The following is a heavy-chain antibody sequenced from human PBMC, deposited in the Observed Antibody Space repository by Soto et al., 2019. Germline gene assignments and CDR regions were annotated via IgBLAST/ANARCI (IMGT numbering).Heavy chain of an antibody. J-gene: IGHJ4*02. CDR1: GLTFSSYA. D-gene: IGHD3-22*01. CDR2: ISGSGGST. Sequence: PGGSLRLSCAASGLTFSSYAMSWSRQAPGKGLEWVSAISGSGGSTYYADSVKGRFTISRDNSKNTLYLQMNSLRAEDTAVYYCANTLLFNYYDSSGYSRHFDYWGQGTLVTVSS. V-gene: IGHV3-23*01. CDR3: ANTLLFNYYDSSGYSRHFDY.